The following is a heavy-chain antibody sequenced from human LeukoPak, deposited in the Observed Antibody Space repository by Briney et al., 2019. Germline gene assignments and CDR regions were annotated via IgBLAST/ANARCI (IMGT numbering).Heavy chain of an antibody. J-gene: IGHJ3*01. Sequence: GRSLRLSCAASGFTFSDHYMSWIRQSPGKGLEYISYISSSGRTIYYADSVQGRFTISRDNAKNSLFLQMSSLRAEDTAIYYCARDGGVYCSSSSCYPRSFDXXXQGSMVTVSS. CDR2: ISSSGRTI. D-gene: IGHD2-2*01. V-gene: IGHV3-11*04. CDR3: ARDGGVYCSSSSCYPRSFDX. CDR1: GFTFSDHY.